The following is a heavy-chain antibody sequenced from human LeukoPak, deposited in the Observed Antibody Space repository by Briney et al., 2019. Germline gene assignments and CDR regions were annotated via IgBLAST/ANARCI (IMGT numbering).Heavy chain of an antibody. J-gene: IGHJ4*02. D-gene: IGHD3-9*01. CDR1: GFTFSSYA. CDR2: IKSKTDGGTK. CDR3: TTVLRRLQYFGWSVYGRGDY. Sequence: GGSLRLSCAASGFTFSSYAMSWVRQAPGKGLEWVGRIKSKTDGGTKDYAAPVKGRFTIQRDDSKNTLYLQMSILKTEDTTVYYCTTVLRRLQYFGWSVYGRGDYWGQGTLVTVSS. V-gene: IGHV3-15*01.